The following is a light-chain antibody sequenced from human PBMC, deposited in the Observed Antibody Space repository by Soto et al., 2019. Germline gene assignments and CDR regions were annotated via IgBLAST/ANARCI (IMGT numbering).Light chain of an antibody. CDR1: GSNIGSNT. Sequence: QSVLTQPPSASGTPGQRGSISCSGSGSNIGSNTVNWYQQLPGTAPKLLMYNNNQRPSGVPDRFSGSKSGTSASLAISGLQSEDEAYYYCAAWDDSLSGYVFGTGTKLTVL. J-gene: IGLJ1*01. CDR3: AAWDDSLSGYV. CDR2: NNN. V-gene: IGLV1-44*01.